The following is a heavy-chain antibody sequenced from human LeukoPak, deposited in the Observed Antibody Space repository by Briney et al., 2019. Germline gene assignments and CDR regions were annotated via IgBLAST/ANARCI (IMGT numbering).Heavy chain of an antibody. V-gene: IGHV3-33*01. Sequence: PGRSLRLSCAASGFTFSSYGMHWVRQAPGKGLEWVAVIWYDGSHKYYADSVKGRFTISRDNSKNTLYLQTNSLRAEDTAVYYCVRVVHSWDLGYWGQGTLVTVSS. J-gene: IGHJ4*02. CDR3: VRVVHSWDLGY. D-gene: IGHD1-26*01. CDR2: IWYDGSHK. CDR1: GFTFSSYG.